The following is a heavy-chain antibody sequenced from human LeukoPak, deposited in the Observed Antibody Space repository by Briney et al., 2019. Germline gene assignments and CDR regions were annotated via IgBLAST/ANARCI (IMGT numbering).Heavy chain of an antibody. CDR1: GFTFSSYA. CDR2: IWYDGSNK. V-gene: IGHV3-33*08. J-gene: IGHJ4*02. CDR3: ARVHSSGWYVEY. Sequence: PGGSLRLSCAASGFTFSSYAMHWVRQVPGKGLEWVAVIWYDGSNKYYADSVKGRFTISRDNSKNTLYLQMNSLRAEDTAAYYCARVHSSGWYVEYWGQGTLVTVSS. D-gene: IGHD6-19*01.